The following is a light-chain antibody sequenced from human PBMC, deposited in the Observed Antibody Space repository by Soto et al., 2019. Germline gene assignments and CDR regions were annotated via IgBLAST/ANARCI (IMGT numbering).Light chain of an antibody. Sequence: QPVLTQPASVSGSPGQSITISCTGTSSDVGGYNYVSWYQQHPGKAPKLMIYEVSNRPSGVSNRFSGSKSGNTASLTISGLQAEDEADYYCCSYTSTSTWVFGGGTQLTVL. V-gene: IGLV2-14*01. CDR1: SSDVGGYNY. CDR2: EVS. CDR3: CSYTSTSTWV. J-gene: IGLJ3*02.